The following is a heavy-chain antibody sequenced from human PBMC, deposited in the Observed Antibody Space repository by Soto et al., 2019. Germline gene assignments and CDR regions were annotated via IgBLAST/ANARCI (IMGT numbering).Heavy chain of an antibody. CDR3: ARDSLMFLCTNGVCYTRPNYYYYGMDV. CDR2: ISAYNGNT. Sequence: ASVKVSFKASGYTFTSYGISWVRQAPGQGLEWMGWISAYNGNTNYAQKLQGRVTMTTDTSTSTAYMELRSLRSDDTAVYYCARDSLMFLCTNGVCYTRPNYYYYGMDVWGQGTTVTVSS. J-gene: IGHJ6*02. V-gene: IGHV1-18*04. CDR1: GYTFTSYG. D-gene: IGHD2-8*01.